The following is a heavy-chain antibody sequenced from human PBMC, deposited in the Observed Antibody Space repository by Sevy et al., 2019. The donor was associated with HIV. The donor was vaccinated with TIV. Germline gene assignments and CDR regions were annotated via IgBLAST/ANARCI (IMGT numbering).Heavy chain of an antibody. D-gene: IGHD5-18*01. J-gene: IGHJ4*02. CDR1: GFTFDDYG. V-gene: IGHV3-20*04. Sequence: GGSLRLSCAASGFTFDDYGMSWVRQAPGKGLEWVSGINWNGGSTGYADSVKGRFTISRDNAKNSLYLQMNSLRAEDTALYYCARGLSSYSYGFFDYWGQGTLVTVSS. CDR2: INWNGGST. CDR3: ARGLSSYSYGFFDY.